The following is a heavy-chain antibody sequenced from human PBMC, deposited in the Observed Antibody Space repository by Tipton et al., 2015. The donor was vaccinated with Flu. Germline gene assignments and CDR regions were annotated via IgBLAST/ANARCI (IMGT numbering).Heavy chain of an antibody. Sequence: LRLSCTVSGYSISSGYYWGWIWQPPGKGLEWVGSIYHSGSTYSNRSLKSRVSISADTSKNQFSLNLSSVPAADTAVYYCARDLLAQQWLVPYFDYWGQGTLVTVAS. D-gene: IGHD6-19*01. V-gene: IGHV4-38-2*02. CDR1: GYSISSGYY. CDR3: ARDLLAQQWLVPYFDY. J-gene: IGHJ4*02. CDR2: IYHSGST.